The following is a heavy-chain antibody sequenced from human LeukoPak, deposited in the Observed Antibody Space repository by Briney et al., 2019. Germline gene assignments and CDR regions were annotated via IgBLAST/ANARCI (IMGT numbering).Heavy chain of an antibody. D-gene: IGHD5-24*01. V-gene: IGHV7-4-1*02. CDR1: GYTFTGYY. J-gene: IGHJ4*02. CDR3: ARIGKMATNRGDY. CDR2: INTNTGNP. Sequence: ASVKVSCKASGYTFTGYYMHWVRQAPGQGLEWMGWINTNTGNPTYAQGFTGRFVFSLDTSVSTAYLQISSLKAEDTAVYYCARIGKMATNRGDYWGQGTLVTVSS.